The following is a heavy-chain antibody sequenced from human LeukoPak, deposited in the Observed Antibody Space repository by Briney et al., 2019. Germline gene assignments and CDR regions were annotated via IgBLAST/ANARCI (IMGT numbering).Heavy chain of an antibody. Sequence: GASVKVSCKVSGYTLTELSMHWVRQAPGKGLEWMGGFDPEDGETIYAQKFQGRVTMTEDTSTDTAYMELSSLRSEDTAVYYCATGPSIAVVPAAPAWGQGTLVTVSS. CDR2: FDPEDGET. CDR3: ATGPSIAVVPAAPA. D-gene: IGHD2-2*01. CDR1: GYTLTELS. J-gene: IGHJ5*02. V-gene: IGHV1-24*01.